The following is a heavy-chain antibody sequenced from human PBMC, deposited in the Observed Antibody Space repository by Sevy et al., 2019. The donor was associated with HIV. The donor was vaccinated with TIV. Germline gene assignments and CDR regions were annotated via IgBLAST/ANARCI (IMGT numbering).Heavy chain of an antibody. CDR1: GYTLTELS. CDR3: ATGPPENDYSNFYYGMDV. Sequence: ASVKVSCKVSGYTLTELSMHWVRQAPGKGLEWMGGFDPEDGETICAQKFQGRVTMTEDTSTDTAYMELSSLRSEDTAVYYCATGPPENDYSNFYYGMDVWGQGTTVTVSS. V-gene: IGHV1-24*01. CDR2: FDPEDGET. D-gene: IGHD4-4*01. J-gene: IGHJ6*02.